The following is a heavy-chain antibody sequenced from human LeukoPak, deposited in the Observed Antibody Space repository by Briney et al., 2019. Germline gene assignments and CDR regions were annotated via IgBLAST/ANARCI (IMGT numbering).Heavy chain of an antibody. J-gene: IGHJ4*02. V-gene: IGHV3-7*01. CDR3: ARDPRSGYSSSWSDFDY. D-gene: IGHD6-13*01. CDR1: GFTFSSYW. Sequence: GGSLRLSCAASGFTFSSYWMSWVRQAPGKGLERVANIKQDGSEKYYVDSVKGRFTISRDNAKNSLYLQMNSLSAEDTAVYYCARDPRSGYSSSWSDFDYWGQGTLVTVSS. CDR2: IKQDGSEK.